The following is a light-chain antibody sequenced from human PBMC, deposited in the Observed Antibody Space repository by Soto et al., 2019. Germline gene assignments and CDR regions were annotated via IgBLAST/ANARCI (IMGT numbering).Light chain of an antibody. Sequence: DIQLTQSLSFLSASVGDRVTITCRASQGISSYLAWYLQKPGKAPKLLIYAASTLQSGVPSRFSGSGSGTEVTLTISSLQPEDFATYYCQQLNSYPLTVGGGTKVEIK. CDR3: QQLNSYPLT. V-gene: IGKV1-9*01. CDR2: AAS. CDR1: QGISSY. J-gene: IGKJ4*01.